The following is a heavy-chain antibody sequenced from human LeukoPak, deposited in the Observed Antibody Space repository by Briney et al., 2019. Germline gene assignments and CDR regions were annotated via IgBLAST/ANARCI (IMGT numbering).Heavy chain of an antibody. D-gene: IGHD6-19*01. CDR3: ARGPHLLAVANTPVADY. J-gene: IGHJ4*02. Sequence: GGSLRLSCAASGFTFSSYSMNWVRQAPGKGLEWVSYISSSSSTIYYADSVKGRFTISRDNAKNSLNLQMNSLRAEDTAVYFCARGPHLLAVANTPVADYWGQGTLVTVSS. CDR2: ISSSSSTI. CDR1: GFTFSSYS. V-gene: IGHV3-48*01.